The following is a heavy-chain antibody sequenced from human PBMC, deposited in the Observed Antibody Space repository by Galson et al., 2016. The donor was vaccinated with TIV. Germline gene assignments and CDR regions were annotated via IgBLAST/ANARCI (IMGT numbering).Heavy chain of an antibody. J-gene: IGHJ4*02. CDR1: GFTFNNYA. CDR2: ISGTGEIT. V-gene: IGHV3-23*01. Sequence: SLRLSCAASGFTFNNYAMTWVRQAPGKGLEWVSTISGTGEITVYADSVRGHFIISRDNSKNTLYLQMNNLRAEDTAVYYCAKYRWTYVWSTFDNWGQGTPVTVSS. CDR3: AKYRWTYVWSTFDN. D-gene: IGHD3-16*02.